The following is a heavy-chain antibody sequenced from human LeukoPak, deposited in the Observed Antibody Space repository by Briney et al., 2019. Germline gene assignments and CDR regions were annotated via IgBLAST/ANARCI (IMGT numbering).Heavy chain of an antibody. CDR1: GGSISSYY. Sequence: PSETLSLTCTVSGGSISSYYWSWLRQHPGKGLEWIGYIYYSGSTYYNPSLKRRVTISVDTSKNQFSLKLSSVTAADTAVYYCARSSGQNWFDPWGQGTLVTVSS. CDR2: IYYSGST. V-gene: IGHV4-59*06. D-gene: IGHD3-22*01. J-gene: IGHJ5*02. CDR3: ARSSGQNWFDP.